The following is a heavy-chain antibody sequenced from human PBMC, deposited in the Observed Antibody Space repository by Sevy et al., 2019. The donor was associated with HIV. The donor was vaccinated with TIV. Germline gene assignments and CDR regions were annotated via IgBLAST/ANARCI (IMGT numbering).Heavy chain of an antibody. V-gene: IGHV1-18*01. CDR1: GYTFTSYG. Sequence: ASVKVSCKASGYTFTSYGISWVRQAPGQGLEWMGWISAYNGNTNYAQKLQGRVTMTTDTSTNTPYMELRSLRSADTAVYYCARDPRASRKNAFDIWGQGTMVTVSS. J-gene: IGHJ3*02. D-gene: IGHD2-2*01. CDR3: ARDPRASRKNAFDI. CDR2: ISAYNGNT.